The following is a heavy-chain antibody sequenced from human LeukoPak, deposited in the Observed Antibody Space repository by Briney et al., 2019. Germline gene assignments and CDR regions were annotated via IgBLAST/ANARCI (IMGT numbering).Heavy chain of an antibody. CDR3: ARGGYSSHDAFDI. J-gene: IGHJ3*02. CDR2: INTDGSST. D-gene: IGHD5-18*01. CDR1: GFTFSSFW. Sequence: GRSLRLSCAASGFTFSSFWMHWVRQAPGKGLVWVSRINTDGSSTSYADSVKGRFTISRDNAKNTLYLQMNSLRAEDMAVYYCARGGYSSHDAFDIWGQGTMVTVSS. V-gene: IGHV3-74*01.